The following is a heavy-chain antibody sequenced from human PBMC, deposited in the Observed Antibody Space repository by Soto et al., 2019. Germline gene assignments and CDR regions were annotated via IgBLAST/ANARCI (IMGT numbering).Heavy chain of an antibody. D-gene: IGHD3-22*01. V-gene: IGHV1-18*01. J-gene: IGHJ4*02. CDR3: ATDGGYYDSSGYLGYYFDY. CDR2: ISAYNGNT. CDR1: GYTFTSYG. Sequence: GASVKVSCKASGYTFTSYGISWVRQAPGQGLEWMGWISAYNGNTNYAQKLQGRVTMTTDTSTSTAHMELRSLRSDDTAVYYCATDGGYYDSSGYLGYYFDYWGQGTLVTVSS.